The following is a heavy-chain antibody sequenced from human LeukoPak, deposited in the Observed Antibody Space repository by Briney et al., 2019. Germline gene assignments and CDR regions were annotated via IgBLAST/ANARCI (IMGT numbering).Heavy chain of an antibody. D-gene: IGHD3-10*01. J-gene: IGHJ4*02. CDR2: IYSSEST. Sequence: PSETLSLTCSVSGASISSGGDYWSWIRQHPERGLEWIGFIYSSESTNFNPSFKSRVTMSLDTSKNQFSLNLSSLTAADTAVYYCARASRGKFGSGSYFHGPRRYYFDYWGQGTLVTVSS. CDR3: ARASRGKFGSGSYFHGPRRYYFDY. V-gene: IGHV4-31*03. CDR1: GASISSGGDY.